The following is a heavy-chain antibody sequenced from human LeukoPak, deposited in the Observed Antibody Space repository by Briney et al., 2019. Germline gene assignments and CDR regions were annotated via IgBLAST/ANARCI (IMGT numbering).Heavy chain of an antibody. V-gene: IGHV4-34*01. CDR1: GGSLSGYY. Sequence: PSETLSFTCAVYGGSLSGYYWSWVRQPPGKGLEWIGEFTHHGSTNYNPSLKSRVTMSVDTSKKQFSLKLSSVTAADTAVYYCAIIYGDYSDFDYWGQGTLVTVSS. CDR3: AIIYGDYSDFDY. CDR2: FTHHGST. D-gene: IGHD4-17*01. J-gene: IGHJ4*02.